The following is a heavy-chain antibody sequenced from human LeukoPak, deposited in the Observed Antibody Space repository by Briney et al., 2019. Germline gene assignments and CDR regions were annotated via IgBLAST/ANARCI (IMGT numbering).Heavy chain of an antibody. CDR3: ATQAVGATEWYFDL. CDR1: GFTFSSSD. J-gene: IGHJ2*01. V-gene: IGHV3-13*01. D-gene: IGHD1-26*01. Sequence: RTGGSLRLSCAASGFTFSSSDMHWVRQVIGKGLEWVSAIGTVGDTYYSDSVKGRFTISRDNAKNSLYLQMNSLRAGDTAVYYCATQAVGATEWYFDLWGRGTLVTVSS. CDR2: IGTVGDT.